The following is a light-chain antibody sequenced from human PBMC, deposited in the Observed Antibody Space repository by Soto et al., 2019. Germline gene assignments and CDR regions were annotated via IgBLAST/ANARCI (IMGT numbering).Light chain of an antibody. CDR3: QHYDSLPIT. Sequence: EGVLTQSPGTLSLSPGERATLSCRASQSVSSSYLAWYQQKPGQAPRLLIYGASSRATGIPDRFSGSGSGTDFTLTISRLEPEDFAVFYCQHYDSLPITFGQGTRLEIK. CDR1: QSVSSSY. V-gene: IGKV3-20*01. CDR2: GAS. J-gene: IGKJ5*01.